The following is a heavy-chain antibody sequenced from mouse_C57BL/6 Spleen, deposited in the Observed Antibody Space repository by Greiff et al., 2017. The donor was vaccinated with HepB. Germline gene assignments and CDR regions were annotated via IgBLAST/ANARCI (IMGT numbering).Heavy chain of an antibody. CDR1: GYAFSSSW. D-gene: IGHD2-1*01. CDR2: IYPGDGDT. CDR3: ARAGLLYFDY. Sequence: QVQLQHSGPELVKPGASVKISCKASGYAFSSSWMNWVKQRPGKGLEWIGRIYPGDGDTNYNGKFKGKATLTADKSSSTAYMQLSSLTSEDSAVYFCARAGLLYFDYWGQGTTLTVSS. J-gene: IGHJ2*01. V-gene: IGHV1-82*01.